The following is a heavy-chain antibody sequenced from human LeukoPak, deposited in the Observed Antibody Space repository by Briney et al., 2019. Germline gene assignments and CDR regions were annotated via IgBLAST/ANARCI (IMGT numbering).Heavy chain of an antibody. D-gene: IGHD4-23*01. J-gene: IGHJ3*01. CDR3: ARHGGTRITPT. CDR2: ISSGSDTI. CDR1: GFTFRSYS. Sequence: PGGSLRLSCAASGFTFRSYSMNWVRQAPGKGLEWVSYISSGSDTIYYADSVKGRFTISRDDAKNSLYLHMSSLRDEDTAVYYCARHGGTRITPTWGQGTKVTVSS. V-gene: IGHV3-48*02.